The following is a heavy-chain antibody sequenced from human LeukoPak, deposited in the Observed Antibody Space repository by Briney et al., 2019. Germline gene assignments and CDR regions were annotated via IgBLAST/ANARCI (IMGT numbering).Heavy chain of an antibody. J-gene: IGHJ4*02. Sequence: PGGSLRLSRAAPGFAPSTYGIHWVRQAPGRGRGWVADIFSDGRNEYFTDSLKGRFTISRDDSKNTVYLQMNSLRADDTAVYARVSGCPRCHFDYWGQGTLVTVSS. CDR2: IFSDGRNE. CDR3: VSGCPRCHFDY. CDR1: GFAPSTYG. D-gene: IGHD6-19*01. V-gene: IGHV3-33*01.